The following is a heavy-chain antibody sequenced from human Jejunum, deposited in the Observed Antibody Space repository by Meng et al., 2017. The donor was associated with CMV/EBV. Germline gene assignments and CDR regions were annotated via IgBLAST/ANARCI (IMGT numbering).Heavy chain of an antibody. V-gene: IGHV3-21*01. CDR1: RIDFNSYT. J-gene: IGHJ4*02. D-gene: IGHD6-13*01. Sequence: CAASRIDFNSYTMNWVRQAPGKGLEWVSSITSGSRYIFYTDSVKGRFTLSRDNAKKSLYLQMNSLRAADTAVYYCATDYRRGAGPNWGQGTLVTVSS. CDR3: ATDYRRGAGPN. CDR2: ITSGSRYI.